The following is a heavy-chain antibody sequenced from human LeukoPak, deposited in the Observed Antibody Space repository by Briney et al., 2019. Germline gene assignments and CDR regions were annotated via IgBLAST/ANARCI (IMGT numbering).Heavy chain of an antibody. CDR3: ARSWYYGSGSYLGDHFDY. V-gene: IGHV3-7*01. D-gene: IGHD3-10*01. CDR1: GFTFSTYS. Sequence: GGSLRLSCAASGFTFSTYSMNWVRQAPGKGLEWVANIKQDGSEKYYVDSVKGRFTISRDNAKNSLYLQMNSLRAEDTAVYYCARSWYYGSGSYLGDHFDYWGQGTLVTVSS. J-gene: IGHJ4*02. CDR2: IKQDGSEK.